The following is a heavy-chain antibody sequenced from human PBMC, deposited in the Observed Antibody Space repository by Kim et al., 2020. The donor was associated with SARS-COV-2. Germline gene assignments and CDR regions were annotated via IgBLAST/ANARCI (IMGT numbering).Heavy chain of an antibody. CDR3: ARHAYSSSWYPPYYFDY. J-gene: IGHJ4*02. D-gene: IGHD6-13*01. Sequence: LKSRVTIAVDTSKNQFSLKLSSVAAADTAVYYCARHAYSSSWYPPYYFDYWGQGTLVTVSS. V-gene: IGHV4-39*01.